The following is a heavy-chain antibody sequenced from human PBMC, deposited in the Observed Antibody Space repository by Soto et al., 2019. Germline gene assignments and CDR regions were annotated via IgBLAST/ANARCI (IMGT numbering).Heavy chain of an antibody. J-gene: IGHJ4*02. V-gene: IGHV4-31*03. CDR2: IYYTGSA. CDR1: GDSINTGGYY. Sequence: QVQLQESGPGLVKPSQTLSLTCTVSGDSINTGGYYWSWIRQLPGKGLEWIGYIYYTGSAYYNPSLKSRVTISIDTSKTQFSLKLTSVTAADTAVYYCARGEGAAADYWGQGTLVIVSS. D-gene: IGHD6-13*01. CDR3: ARGEGAAADY.